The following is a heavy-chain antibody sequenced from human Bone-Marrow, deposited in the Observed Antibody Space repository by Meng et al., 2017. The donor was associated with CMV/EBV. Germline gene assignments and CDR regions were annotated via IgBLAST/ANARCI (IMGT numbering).Heavy chain of an antibody. V-gene: IGHV1-69*05. CDR3: ARGGTYYHWYFEL. CDR1: GGTFSSYA. CDR2: IIPMYGTA. Sequence: SVKVSCKASGGTFSSYAVSWVRQAPGQGLEWMGGIIPMYGTANYAQKFQGRVTITTDESTATAYMDLSSLRSEDTAVYYCARGGTYYHWYFELWGRGTLVTVSS. D-gene: IGHD1-26*01. J-gene: IGHJ2*01.